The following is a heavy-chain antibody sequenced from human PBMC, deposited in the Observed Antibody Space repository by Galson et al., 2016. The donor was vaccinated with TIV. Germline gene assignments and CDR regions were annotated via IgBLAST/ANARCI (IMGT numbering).Heavy chain of an antibody. CDR2: IWYDGSIK. CDR3: AKGGIYDSSPYHGFDY. D-gene: IGHD3-22*01. J-gene: IGHJ4*02. Sequence: SLRLSCAVSGFTFSNYGMHWVRQAPGKGLEWVAVIWYDGSIKYYADSLKDRFTISRDNSKNTVYLQINSLRTKDTAIYYCAKGGIYDSSPYHGFDYWGQGTLVTVSS. V-gene: IGHV3-30*18. CDR1: GFTFSNYG.